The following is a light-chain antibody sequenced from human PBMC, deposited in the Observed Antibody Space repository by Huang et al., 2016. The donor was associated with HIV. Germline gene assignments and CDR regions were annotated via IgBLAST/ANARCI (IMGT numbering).Light chain of an antibody. CDR2: DAS. V-gene: IGKV3-11*01. J-gene: IGKJ2*01. Sequence: EIVLTQSPAILSLSPGERATLSCRASQSVSSYLAWYQQKPGQAPRLLIYDASNGATGIPARFSGSGSGTDFTLTISSLEPEDFAVYFCQQRSNWPPYTFGQGTKLDIK. CDR1: QSVSSY. CDR3: QQRSNWPPYT.